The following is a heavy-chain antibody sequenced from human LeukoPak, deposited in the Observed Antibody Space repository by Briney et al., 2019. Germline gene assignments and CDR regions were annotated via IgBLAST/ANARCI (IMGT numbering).Heavy chain of an antibody. Sequence: SETLSLTCAIYGGSFSGYYWSWIRQPPGKGLEWIGEINHSGSINYNPSLKSRVTISVDTSKNQFSLKLNSVTAADTAVYYCARGRPTYDFWSGYYADYWGQGTLVTVSS. D-gene: IGHD3-3*01. J-gene: IGHJ4*02. V-gene: IGHV4-34*01. CDR3: ARGRPTYDFWSGYYADY. CDR2: INHSGSI. CDR1: GGSFSGYY.